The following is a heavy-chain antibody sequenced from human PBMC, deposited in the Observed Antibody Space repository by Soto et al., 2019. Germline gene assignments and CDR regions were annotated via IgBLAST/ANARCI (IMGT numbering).Heavy chain of an antibody. D-gene: IGHD3-3*01. J-gene: IGHJ1*01. Sequence: GGSLRLSCAASGFTFSSYSMNWVRQAPGKGLEWVSSISSSSSYIYYADSVKGRFTISRDNAKNSLYLQMNSLRAEDTAVYYCARDRSECEYFQHWGQGTLVTASS. CDR3: ARDRSECEYFQH. V-gene: IGHV3-21*01. CDR1: GFTFSSYS. CDR2: ISSSSSYI.